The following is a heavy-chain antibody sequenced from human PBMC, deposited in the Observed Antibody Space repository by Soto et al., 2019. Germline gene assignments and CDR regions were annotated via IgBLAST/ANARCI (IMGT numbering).Heavy chain of an antibody. CDR3: ARDHEPPGTAVAGPSDY. J-gene: IGHJ4*02. CDR1: GYTFASYA. Sequence: GASVKVSCKASGYTFASYAMHWVRQAPGQRLEWMGWINAGNGNTKYSQKFQGRVTITRDTSASTAYMELSSLRSEDTAVYYCARDHEPPGTAVAGPSDYWGQGTLVTVSS. CDR2: INAGNGNT. V-gene: IGHV1-3*01. D-gene: IGHD6-19*01.